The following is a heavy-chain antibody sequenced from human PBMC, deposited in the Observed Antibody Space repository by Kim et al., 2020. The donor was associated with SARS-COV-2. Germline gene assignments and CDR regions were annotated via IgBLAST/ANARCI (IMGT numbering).Heavy chain of an antibody. D-gene: IGHD3-10*01. CDR1: GFTFSSYG. J-gene: IGHJ5*02. V-gene: IGHV3-33*01. Sequence: GGSLRLSCAASGFTFSSYGMHWVRQAPGKGLEWVAVIWYDGSNKYYVDSVKGRFTISRDNSKNKLYLLMNSLRAEDTAVYYCARGPLRWWFRELSPWGQGTLVTVSS. CDR2: IWYDGSNK. CDR3: ARGPLRWWFRELSP.